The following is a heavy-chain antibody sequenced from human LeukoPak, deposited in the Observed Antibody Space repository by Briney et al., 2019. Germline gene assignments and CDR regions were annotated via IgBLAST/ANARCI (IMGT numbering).Heavy chain of an antibody. V-gene: IGHV1-46*01. D-gene: IGHD5-18*01. J-gene: IGHJ4*02. Sequence: ASVKVSCKASGYTFTSYYMHWVRQAPGQGLEWMGIINPSGGSTSYAQKFQGRVTMTRDTSTSTVYMELSSLRSGDTAVYYCARGSKWLLFRGPYYFDYWGQGTLVTVSS. CDR3: ARGSKWLLFRGPYYFDY. CDR1: GYTFTSYY. CDR2: INPSGGST.